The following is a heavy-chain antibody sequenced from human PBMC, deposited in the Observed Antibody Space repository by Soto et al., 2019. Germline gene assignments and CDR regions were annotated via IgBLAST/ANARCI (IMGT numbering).Heavy chain of an antibody. D-gene: IGHD5-18*01. CDR3: ARSSWDADEGTAMVNYFDY. V-gene: IGHV1-69*01. CDR2: IIPIFGTA. J-gene: IGHJ4*02. CDR1: GGTFSSYA. Sequence: QVQLVQSGAEVKKPGSSVKVSCKASGGTFSSYAISWVRQAPGQGLEWMGGIIPIFGTANYAQKFQGRVTITADESTSTAYMELSSLRCEDTGVYYCARSSWDADEGTAMVNYFDYWGQGTLVTVSS.